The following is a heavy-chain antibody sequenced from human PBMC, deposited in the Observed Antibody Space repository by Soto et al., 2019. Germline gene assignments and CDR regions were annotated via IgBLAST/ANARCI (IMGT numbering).Heavy chain of an antibody. CDR2: IVVGSGNT. Sequence: SVKVSCKASGFTFTSSAVQWVRQARGQRLEWIGWIVVGSGNTNYAQKFQERVTITRDMSTSTAYMELSSLRSEDTAVYYCAAADLDYYDSSGYLNYYYYGMDVWGQGTTVTVSS. CDR3: AAADLDYYDSSGYLNYYYYGMDV. D-gene: IGHD3-22*01. CDR1: GFTFTSSA. V-gene: IGHV1-58*01. J-gene: IGHJ6*02.